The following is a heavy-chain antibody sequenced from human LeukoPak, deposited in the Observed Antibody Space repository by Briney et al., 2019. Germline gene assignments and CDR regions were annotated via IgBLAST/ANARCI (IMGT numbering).Heavy chain of an antibody. Sequence: GASVKVSCKASGYTFTSYAISWVRQAPGQGLEWMGGIIPIFGTASYAQKFQGRVTITTDESTSTAYMELSSLRSEDTAVYYCASGSGSYPTELSWGQGTLVTVSS. V-gene: IGHV1-69*05. D-gene: IGHD3-10*01. CDR1: GYTFTSYA. CDR2: IIPIFGTA. CDR3: ASGSGSYPTELS. J-gene: IGHJ4*02.